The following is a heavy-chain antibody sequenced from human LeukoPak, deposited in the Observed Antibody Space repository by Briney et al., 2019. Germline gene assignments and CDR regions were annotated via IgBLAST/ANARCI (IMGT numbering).Heavy chain of an antibody. V-gene: IGHV3-33*08. D-gene: IGHD3-9*01. CDR2: IWYDGSNK. J-gene: IGHJ6*02. CDR1: GFAFSIYG. CDR3: ARAMGFDDILTGYSPSYYYYYYGMDV. Sequence: GGSLRLSCAASGFAFSIYGMGWVRQSPGKGLEWVAVIWYDGSNKYYADSVKGRFTISRDNSKNTLYLQMNSLRAEDTAVYYCARAMGFDDILTGYSPSYYYYYYGMDVWGQGTTVTVSS.